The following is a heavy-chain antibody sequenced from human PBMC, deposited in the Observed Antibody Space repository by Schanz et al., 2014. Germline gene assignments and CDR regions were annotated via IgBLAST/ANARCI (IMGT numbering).Heavy chain of an antibody. D-gene: IGHD3-10*01. V-gene: IGHV3-23*04. CDR2: IYINAGST. Sequence: VQLVESGGGLVKPGGSLRLSCAASGFTFSDYYMSWVRQAPGKGLEWVSTIYINAGSTRYADSVKGRFIISRDNSKNTLYLQMNSLRAEDTALYYCTKGMDSYVSGSDHWGQGTLVTVSS. CDR1: GFTFSDYY. CDR3: TKGMDSYVSGSDH. J-gene: IGHJ4*02.